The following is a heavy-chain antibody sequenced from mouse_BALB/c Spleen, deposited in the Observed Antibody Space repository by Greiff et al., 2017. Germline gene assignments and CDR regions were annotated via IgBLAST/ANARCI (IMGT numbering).Heavy chain of an antibody. J-gene: IGHJ3*01. D-gene: IGHD2-14*01. Sequence: EVMLVESGGGLVKPGGSLKLSCAASGFTFSDYYMYWVRQTPEKRLEWVATISDGGSYTYYPDSVKGRFTISRDNAKNNLYLQMSSLKSEDTAMYYCARDEGYRYDGFAYWGQGTLVTVSA. CDR3: ARDEGYRYDGFAY. CDR1: GFTFSDYY. CDR2: ISDGGSYT. V-gene: IGHV5-4*02.